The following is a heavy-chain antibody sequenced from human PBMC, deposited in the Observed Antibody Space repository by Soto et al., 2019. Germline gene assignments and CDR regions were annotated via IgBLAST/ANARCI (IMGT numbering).Heavy chain of an antibody. CDR2: IIPIFGTA. CDR1: GGTFSSYA. CDR3: ARDERTTAMVNYYYYGMDV. Sequence: QVQLVQSGAEVKKPGSSVKVSCKASGGTFSSYAISWVRQAPGQGREWMGGIIPIFGTANYAQKFQGRVTITADESTSTAYMELSSLRSEDTAVYYSARDERTTAMVNYYYYGMDVWGQGTTVTVSS. J-gene: IGHJ6*02. V-gene: IGHV1-69*01. D-gene: IGHD5-18*01.